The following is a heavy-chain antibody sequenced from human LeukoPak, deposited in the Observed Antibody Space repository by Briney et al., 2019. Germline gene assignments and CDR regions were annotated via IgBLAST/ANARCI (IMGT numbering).Heavy chain of an antibody. CDR1: GFTFSSYA. J-gene: IGHJ6*02. Sequence: GGSLRPSCAASGFTFSSYAMSWVRQAPGKGLEWVSAISGSGGSTYYADSVKGRFTISRDNSKNTLYLQMNSLRAEDTAVYYCAKDHGSGWYYYYYGMDVWGQGTTVTVSS. V-gene: IGHV3-23*01. CDR2: ISGSGGST. CDR3: AKDHGSGWYYYYYGMDV. D-gene: IGHD6-19*01.